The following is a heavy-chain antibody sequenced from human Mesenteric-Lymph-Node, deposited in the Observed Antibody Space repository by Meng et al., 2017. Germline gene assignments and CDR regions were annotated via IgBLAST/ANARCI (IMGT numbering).Heavy chain of an antibody. CDR1: DYSVVTAYY. CDR3: GIAAAGRGTYYFDY. V-gene: IGHV4-38-2*01. CDR2: RFHSGST. D-gene: IGHD6-13*01. Sequence: SETLSLTCVVSDYSVVTAYYWGWIRQSPGKGLEWIGCRFHSGSTYYNPSLRSRVAISLDTSKNQVSLKLTSVTAADTAVYYCGIAAAGRGTYYFDYWGQGTLVTVSS. J-gene: IGHJ4*02.